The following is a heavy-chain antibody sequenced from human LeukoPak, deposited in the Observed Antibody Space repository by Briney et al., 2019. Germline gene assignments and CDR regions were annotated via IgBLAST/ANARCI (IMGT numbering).Heavy chain of an antibody. CDR1: GFTFSSYG. CDR3: AKVQHDYGDPFDAFDI. D-gene: IGHD4-17*01. CDR2: ISYDGSNK. J-gene: IGHJ3*02. Sequence: PGGSLRLSCAASGFTFSSYGMHWVRQAPGKGLEWVAVISYDGSNKYYADSVKGRFTISRDNSKNTLYLQMNSLRAEDTAVYYCAKVQHDYGDPFDAFDIWGQGTMVTVSS. V-gene: IGHV3-30*18.